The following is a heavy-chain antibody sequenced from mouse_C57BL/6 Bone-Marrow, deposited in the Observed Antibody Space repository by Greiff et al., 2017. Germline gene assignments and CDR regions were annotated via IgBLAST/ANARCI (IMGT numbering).Heavy chain of an antibody. J-gene: IGHJ3*01. CDR2: LYPGDGTT. CDR1: GYAFSSSW. V-gene: IGHV1-82*01. Sequence: VQLQESGPELVKPGASVKISCKASGYAFSSSWMNWVKQRPGKGLEWIGRLYPGDGTTNYNGKFKGKATLTADKSSSTAYMPLTSLTSEDSAVYLGAKSWLAYWGQGTLVTVSA. CDR3: AKSWLAY.